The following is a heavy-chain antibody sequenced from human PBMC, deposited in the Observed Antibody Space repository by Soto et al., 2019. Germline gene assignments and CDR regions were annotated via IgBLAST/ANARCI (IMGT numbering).Heavy chain of an antibody. CDR1: GFIFSDYV. J-gene: IGHJ5*02. CDR3: VKDRAQHLILGLWLDP. D-gene: IGHD6-13*01. Sequence: EVQLLQSGGHLVRPGGSLRLSCVASGFIFSDYVMTWVRQAPEKGLEWVSTISVGGGSAYYADSVKGRFAISRDNSKNTLYLQLNSLRAEDTAVYYCVKDRAQHLILGLWLDPWGQGTLVTVSS. V-gene: IGHV3-23*01. CDR2: ISVGGGSA.